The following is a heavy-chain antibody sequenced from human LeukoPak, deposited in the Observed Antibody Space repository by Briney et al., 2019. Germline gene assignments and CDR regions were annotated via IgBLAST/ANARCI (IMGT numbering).Heavy chain of an antibody. D-gene: IGHD4-17*01. J-gene: IGHJ4*02. V-gene: IGHV3-21*01. CDR2: ISSSSSYI. Sequence: GGSLRLSCAASGFTFSSYSMNWVRQAPGKGLEWVSSISSSSSYIYYADSVKGRFTISRDNAKNSLYLQMNSLRAEDTAVYYCARESGYGDYEVFDYWGQGTLVTVSS. CDR1: GFTFSSYS. CDR3: ARESGYGDYEVFDY.